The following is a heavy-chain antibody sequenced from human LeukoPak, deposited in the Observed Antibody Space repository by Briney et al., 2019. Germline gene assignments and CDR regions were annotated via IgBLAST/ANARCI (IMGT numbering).Heavy chain of an antibody. CDR1: GFTFSSSW. Sequence: GGSLRLSCAASGFTFSSSWMHWVRQGPGKGLVWVARMNADGRTINYADSVKGRFTISRDNAKNTLYLQMNSLRTEDAAVYYCARAGNYYFDLWGRGAQVTVSS. V-gene: IGHV3-74*01. CDR2: MNADGRTI. CDR3: ARAGNYYFDL. J-gene: IGHJ2*01. D-gene: IGHD1-7*01.